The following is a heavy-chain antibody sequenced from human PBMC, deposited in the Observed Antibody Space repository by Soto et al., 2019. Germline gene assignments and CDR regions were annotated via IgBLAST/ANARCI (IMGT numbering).Heavy chain of an antibody. D-gene: IGHD3-22*01. CDR1: GGTFSSYA. CDR2: IIPIFGTA. V-gene: IGHV1-69*06. Sequence: SVKVSCKASGGTFSSYAISWVRQAPGQGVEWMGGIIPIFGTANYAQKFQGRVTITADKSTSTAYMELSSLRSEDTAVYYCAGGGYDSSGYYYYPEYYYGMDVWGQGTTVTVSS. J-gene: IGHJ6*02. CDR3: AGGGYDSSGYYYYPEYYYGMDV.